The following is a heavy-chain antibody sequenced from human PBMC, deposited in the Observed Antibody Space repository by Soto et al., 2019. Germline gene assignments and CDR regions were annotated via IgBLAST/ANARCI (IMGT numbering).Heavy chain of an antibody. V-gene: IGHV3-15*01. CDR1: EYIFCNRG. Sequence: GLLGVSCASSEYIFCNRGRSCVRKDPGKGLEWVGRIKSKTEGATRDFAAPVKGRFAISRDDSKNTLYLQMDSLKIEDSAVYYCSSGTGKSDFDYWGLGTLVTVSS. CDR3: SSGTGKSDFDY. D-gene: IGHD3-3*01. J-gene: IGHJ4*02. CDR2: IKSKTEGATR.